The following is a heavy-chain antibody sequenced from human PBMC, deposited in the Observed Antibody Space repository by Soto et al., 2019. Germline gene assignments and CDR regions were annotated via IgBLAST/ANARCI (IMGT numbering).Heavy chain of an antibody. CDR3: ARHRGPAPVY. Sequence: QVQLQESGPGLVKPSETLSLTCTVSGGSISGYYWTWIRQPPGKGLEWVGSLFYGGTTDYNPSLKCRLPMSLDTSKSHFSLKLRSVTAADTAVYYCARHRGPAPVYWGQGTLVTASS. V-gene: IGHV4-39*01. CDR1: GGSISGYY. J-gene: IGHJ4*02. D-gene: IGHD3-10*01. CDR2: LFYGGTT.